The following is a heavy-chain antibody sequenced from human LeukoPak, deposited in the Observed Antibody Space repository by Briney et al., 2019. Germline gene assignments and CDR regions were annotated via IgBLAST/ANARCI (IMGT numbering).Heavy chain of an antibody. CDR1: GFTFSNYW. Sequence: PGGSLRLSCAASGFTFSNYWMSWVRQSPGKGLEWLANINQDGSEIYYVDCVKGRFTLYRDNGKNSLYLQINSLRADDTAVYYCARDQGSMKLVRTTNCYFDLWGRGTLVSVSS. CDR2: INQDGSEI. D-gene: IGHD1-1*01. V-gene: IGHV3-7*01. CDR3: ARDQGSMKLVRTTNCYFDL. J-gene: IGHJ2*01.